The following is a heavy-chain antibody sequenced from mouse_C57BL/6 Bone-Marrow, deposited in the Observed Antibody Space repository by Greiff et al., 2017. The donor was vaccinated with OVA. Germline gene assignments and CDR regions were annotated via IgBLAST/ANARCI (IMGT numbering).Heavy chain of an antibody. J-gene: IGHJ1*03. CDR3: ARDYYGSPHWYFDV. D-gene: IGHD1-1*01. CDR1: GFTFTDYY. V-gene: IGHV7-3*01. CDR2: IRNKANGYTT. Sequence: EVQLKESGGGLVQPGGSLSLSCAASGFTFTDYYMSWVRQPPGKALEWLGFIRNKANGYTTEYSASVKGRFTISRDNSQSILYLQMNALRAEDSATYYCARDYYGSPHWYFDVWGTGTTVTVSS.